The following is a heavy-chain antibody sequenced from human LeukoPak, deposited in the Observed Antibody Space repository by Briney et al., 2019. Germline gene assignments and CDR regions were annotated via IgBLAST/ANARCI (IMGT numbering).Heavy chain of an antibody. CDR2: IHTSGST. J-gene: IGHJ4*02. CDR3: ARGGYYYDSSGYYSLDY. Sequence: SETLSLTCAVSGGSISSYYWSWIRQPAGKGLEWIGRIHTSGSTNYNPSLKSRVTMSVDTSKNQSSLKLSSVTAADTAVYYCARGGYYYDSSGYYSLDYWGQGTLVTVSS. D-gene: IGHD3-22*01. CDR1: GGSISSYY. V-gene: IGHV4-4*07.